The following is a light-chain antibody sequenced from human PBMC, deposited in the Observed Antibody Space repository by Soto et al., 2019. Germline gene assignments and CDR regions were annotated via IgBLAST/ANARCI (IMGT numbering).Light chain of an antibody. CDR3: QQYNNWPPLFT. V-gene: IGKV3-15*01. J-gene: IGKJ3*01. CDR1: QSVNSN. Sequence: EIVLTQSPATLSVSPGERATLSCSASQSVNSNLTWYQQKPGRAPRLLIYVASTRAAGIPARFSGSGSGTEFPRPISSLQSEDFAVDYCQQYNNWPPLFTFVPGTKVDIK. CDR2: VAS.